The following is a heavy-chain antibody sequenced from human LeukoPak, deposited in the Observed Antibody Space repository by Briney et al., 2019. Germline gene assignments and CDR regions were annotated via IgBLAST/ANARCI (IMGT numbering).Heavy chain of an antibody. D-gene: IGHD3-22*01. CDR2: ISGSSSTI. CDR1: GFTFSSFA. V-gene: IGHV3-23*01. J-gene: IGHJ4*02. CDR3: AKDPGFYYDSGGYSVY. Sequence: GGSLRLSCAASGFTFSSFAMSWVRQAPGKGLEWVSAISGSSSTIYHADSVKGRFTISRGNSKNTLYLQMNSLRAEDTALYYCAKDPGFYYDSGGYSVYWGQGALVTVSS.